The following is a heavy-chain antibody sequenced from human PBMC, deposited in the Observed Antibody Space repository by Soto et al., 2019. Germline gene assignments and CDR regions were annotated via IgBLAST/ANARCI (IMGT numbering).Heavy chain of an antibody. D-gene: IGHD1-26*01. CDR2: ISSSSNLI. CDR3: ATPYSGNYLSPFDY. Sequence: EVQLVESGGGLVKPGGSLRLSCAASGFTFSRETMNWVRQSPGKGLEWVSSISSSSNLIYYTDSVKGRFTISEDNAENSLYLQMHSLRAEDTAVYYCATPYSGNYLSPFDYWGQGTLVTVSS. V-gene: IGHV3-21*01. CDR1: GFTFSRET. J-gene: IGHJ4*02.